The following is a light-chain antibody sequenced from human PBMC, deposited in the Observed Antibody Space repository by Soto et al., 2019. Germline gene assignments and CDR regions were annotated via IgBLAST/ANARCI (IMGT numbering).Light chain of an antibody. CDR3: QQYYTTPT. V-gene: IGKV1-39*01. Sequence: DIQLTQSPSSLSASVGDRVTITCRASQSIKIYLNWYQHKPGKAPKLLISTASRLQSGGPSRFSGSGSGTDFTLTRNSLQPEDFATYFCQQYYTTPTFGGGTKAEIK. J-gene: IGKJ4*01. CDR2: TAS. CDR1: QSIKIY.